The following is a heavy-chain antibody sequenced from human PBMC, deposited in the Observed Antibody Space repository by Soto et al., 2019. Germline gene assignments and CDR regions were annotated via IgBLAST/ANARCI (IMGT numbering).Heavy chain of an antibody. D-gene: IGHD6-13*01. V-gene: IGHV1-69*12. CDR2: IIPIFGTA. Sequence: QVQLVQSGAEVKKPGSSVKVSCKASGGTFSSYAISWVRQAPGQGLEWMGGIIPIFGTANYAQKFQGRVRITADESTSTXFMXLXNLRSADTAGYYCARPRVRSYIAAALPDYYYYGMDVWGQGTTVTVSS. J-gene: IGHJ6*02. CDR1: GGTFSSYA. CDR3: ARPRVRSYIAAALPDYYYYGMDV.